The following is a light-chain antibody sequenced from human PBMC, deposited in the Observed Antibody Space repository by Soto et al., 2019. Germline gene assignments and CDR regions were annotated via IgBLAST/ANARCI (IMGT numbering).Light chain of an antibody. CDR1: QSISTW. CDR2: KAS. J-gene: IGKJ1*01. V-gene: IGKV1-5*03. CDR3: QQYNSFSTWT. Sequence: DIQVTQSPSTLSASVGDRVTITCRASQSISTWLAWYQQKPGKAPKPLIYKASILESGVPSRFSGSGSGTEFTLDISSLKRDDFAIYFFQQYNSFSTWTCGQGTKVEIK.